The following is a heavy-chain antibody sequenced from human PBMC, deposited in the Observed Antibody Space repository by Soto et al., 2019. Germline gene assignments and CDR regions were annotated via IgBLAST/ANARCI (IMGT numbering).Heavy chain of an antibody. J-gene: IGHJ5*02. D-gene: IGHD2-21*01. CDR1: GGSFSDTY. CDR3: ARGVRLCRGSFGP. CDR2: INHNTNT. Sequence: SETLSLTCAVYGGSFSDTYWNWLRQPPGKGLEWIGEINHNTNTIYNPSLTSRVTISLDTSKNHFSLKLTSVSPADTAVYYCARGVRLCRGSFGPWGQGNLVTVSS. V-gene: IGHV4-34*01.